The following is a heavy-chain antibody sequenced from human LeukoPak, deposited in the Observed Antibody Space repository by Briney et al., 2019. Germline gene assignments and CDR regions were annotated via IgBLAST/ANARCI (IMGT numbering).Heavy chain of an antibody. CDR3: ARGGSPSDY. J-gene: IGHJ4*02. D-gene: IGHD3-16*01. Sequence: GGSLRLSCVASGFTFSSYWMHWVRQAPGKGLVWVSRIHLDGTTTTYADSVRGRLTISRDNAKNTLYLQMNSLTAEDTAVYYCARGGSPSDYWGQGTLVTVSS. V-gene: IGHV3-74*01. CDR2: IHLDGTTT. CDR1: GFTFSSYW.